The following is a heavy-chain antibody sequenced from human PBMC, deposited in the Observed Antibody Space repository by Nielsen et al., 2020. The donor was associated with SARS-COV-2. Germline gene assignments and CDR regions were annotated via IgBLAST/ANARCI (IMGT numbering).Heavy chain of an antibody. CDR1: GFTFSSYA. V-gene: IGHV3-23*01. J-gene: IGHJ6*02. Sequence: GGSLRLSCAASGFTFSSYAMSWVRQAPGKGLEWVSAISGSGGSTYYADSVKGRFTISRDNSKNTLYLQMNSLRAEDTAVYYCARAYHNYYYAMDVWGQGTTVTVSS. CDR2: ISGSGGST. D-gene: IGHD3-16*01. CDR3: ARAYHNYYYAMDV.